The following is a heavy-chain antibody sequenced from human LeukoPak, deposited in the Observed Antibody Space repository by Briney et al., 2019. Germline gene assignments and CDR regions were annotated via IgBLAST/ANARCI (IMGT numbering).Heavy chain of an antibody. CDR2: INTNTGNP. CDR1: GYTFTTYP. D-gene: IGHD6-13*01. V-gene: IGHV7-4-1*02. CDR3: ARDPYTSSSWYRGRANNWFDP. J-gene: IGHJ5*02. Sequence: ASVKVSCKASGYTFTTYPMNWVRQAPGQGLEWMGWINTNTGNPTYAQGFTGRFVFSLDTSVSTVYLQISSLKADDTAVYYCARDPYTSSSWYRGRANNWFDPWGQGTLVTVSS.